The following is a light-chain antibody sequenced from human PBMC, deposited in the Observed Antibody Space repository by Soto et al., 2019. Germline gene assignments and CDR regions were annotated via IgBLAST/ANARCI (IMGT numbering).Light chain of an antibody. V-gene: IGKV1-39*01. J-gene: IGKJ5*01. CDR1: QTISSH. CDR3: QQSYTTLIT. Sequence: DIQMTQYTSSLSASVGDRVIITCRSSQTISSHLNWYQQKPGKAPNLLVYAASSLQSGVPSRFTGSGSGTDFTLTISSLQPEDFATYFCQQSYTTLITFGQVTRLENK. CDR2: AAS.